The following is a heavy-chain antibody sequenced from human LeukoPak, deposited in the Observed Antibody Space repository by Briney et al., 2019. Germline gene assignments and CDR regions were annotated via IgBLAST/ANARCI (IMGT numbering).Heavy chain of an antibody. D-gene: IGHD5-18*01. CDR2: INPSGGST. CDR1: GYTFTSYY. V-gene: IGHV1-46*01. CDR3: ARDQPIGYSYGYPFDN. Sequence: ASVKVSCKASGYTFTSYYMHWVRQAPGQGLEWMGIINPSGGSTSYAQKFQGRVTMTRDTSTSTVYMELSSLRSEDTAVYYCARDQPIGYSYGYPFDNWGQGTLVTVSS. J-gene: IGHJ4*02.